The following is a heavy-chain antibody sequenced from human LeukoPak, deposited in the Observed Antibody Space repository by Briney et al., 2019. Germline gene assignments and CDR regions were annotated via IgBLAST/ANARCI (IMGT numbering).Heavy chain of an antibody. CDR1: GFTFSSYA. CDR2: ISYDGSNK. D-gene: IGHD1-26*01. V-gene: IGHV3-30*01. CDR3: ARDRGIVGASLDY. J-gene: IGHJ4*02. Sequence: PGRSLRLSCAASGFTFSSYAMHWVRQAPGKGLEWVAVISYDGSNKYYADSVKGRFTISRDNSKNTLYLQMNSLRAEDTAVYYCARDRGIVGASLDYWGQGTLVTVSS.